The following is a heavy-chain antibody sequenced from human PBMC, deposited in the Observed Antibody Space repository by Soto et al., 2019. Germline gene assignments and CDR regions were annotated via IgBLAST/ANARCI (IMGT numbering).Heavy chain of an antibody. J-gene: IGHJ6*02. CDR3: ARALSSGWSGDYYYYYGMDV. V-gene: IGHV1-46*01. CDR1: GYTFTSYY. Sequence: ASVKVSCKASGYTFTSYYMHWVRQAPGQGLEWMGIINPSGGSTSYAQKFQGRVTMTRDTSTSTVYMELSSLRSEDTAVYYCARALSSGWSGDYYYYYGMDVWGQGTTVTVSS. CDR2: INPSGGST. D-gene: IGHD6-19*01.